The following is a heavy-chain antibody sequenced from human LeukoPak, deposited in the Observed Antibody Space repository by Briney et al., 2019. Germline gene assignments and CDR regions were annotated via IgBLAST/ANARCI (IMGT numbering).Heavy chain of an antibody. CDR1: GFTFSSYT. J-gene: IGHJ4*02. CDR2: ISGSGGST. CDR3: AKDPINWCARRYFDY. D-gene: IGHD1-20*01. Sequence: GGSLRLSCAASGFTFSSYTMSWVRQAPGKGLEWVSAISGSGGSTYYADSVKGRFTISRDNSKNTLYLQMNSLRAEDTAVYYCAKDPINWCARRYFDYWGQGTLVTVSS. V-gene: IGHV3-23*01.